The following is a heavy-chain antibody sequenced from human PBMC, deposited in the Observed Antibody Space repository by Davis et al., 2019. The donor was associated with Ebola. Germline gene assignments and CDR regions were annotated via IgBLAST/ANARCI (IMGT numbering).Heavy chain of an antibody. J-gene: IGHJ2*01. CDR3: ARAGNIVVVVAANYWYFDL. CDR2: IIPILGIA. D-gene: IGHD2-15*01. CDR1: GGTFSSYA. V-gene: IGHV1-69*04. Sequence: SVKVSCKASGGTFSSYAISWVRQAPGQGLEWMGRIIPILGIANYAQKFQGRVTITADKSTSTAYMELSSLRSEDTAVYYCARAGNIVVVVAANYWYFDLWGRGTLVTVSS.